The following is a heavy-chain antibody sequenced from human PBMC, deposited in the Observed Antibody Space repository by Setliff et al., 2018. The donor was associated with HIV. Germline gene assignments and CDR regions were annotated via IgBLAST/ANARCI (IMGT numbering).Heavy chain of an antibody. D-gene: IGHD3-10*01. CDR2: ISGGGGTT. V-gene: IGHV3-23*01. J-gene: IGHJ4*02. CDR1: GFTFSTYA. Sequence: GGSLRLSCAASGFTFSTYAMSWVRQAPGKGLEWVSAISGGGGTTYYADSVKGRFTISRDNSNNTLYLQMNSLRADDTATYYCAKDEFSPLRSDSWGLGILVTVSS. CDR3: AKDEFSPLRSDS.